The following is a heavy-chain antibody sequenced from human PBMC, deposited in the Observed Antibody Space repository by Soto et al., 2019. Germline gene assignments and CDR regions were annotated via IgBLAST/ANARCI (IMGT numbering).Heavy chain of an antibody. CDR3: AKGLIPAAYYYYGMGV. J-gene: IGHJ6*02. Sequence: GGSLRLSCAASGFTFDTYWMNWVRQAPGKGPEWLSGINSDGTISSYADSVKGRFTISRDNAKNSLYLQMNSLRAEDTALYYCAKGLIPAAYYYYGMGVWGQGTTVTGSS. CDR1: GFTFDTYW. V-gene: IGHV3-74*01. D-gene: IGHD2-2*01. CDR2: INSDGTIS.